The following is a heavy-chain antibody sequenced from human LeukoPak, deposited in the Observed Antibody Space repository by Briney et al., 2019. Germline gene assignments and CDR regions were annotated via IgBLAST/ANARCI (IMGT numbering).Heavy chain of an antibody. D-gene: IGHD3-10*01. CDR2: ISGSGGST. Sequence: TGGSLRLSSAASGFTFSSYAMSWVRQAPGKGLEWVSAISGSGGSTYYADSVKGRFTISRDNSKNTLYLQMNSLRAEDTAVYYCAKDDYGSGSSYYWGQGTLVTVSS. CDR3: AKDDYGSGSSYY. J-gene: IGHJ4*02. CDR1: GFTFSSYA. V-gene: IGHV3-23*01.